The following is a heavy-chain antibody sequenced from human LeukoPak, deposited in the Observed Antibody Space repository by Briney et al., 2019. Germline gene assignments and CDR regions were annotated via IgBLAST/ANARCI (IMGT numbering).Heavy chain of an antibody. D-gene: IGHD6-19*01. CDR3: AKDFLLGEQWLVPNFDS. CDR1: GFTFSSYW. J-gene: IGHJ4*02. Sequence: PGGSLRLSCAASGFTFSSYWMSWVRQAPGEGLEWVSAISGSGGSTYYADSVKGRFTISRDNSKNTLYLQMNSLRAEDTAVYYCAKDFLLGEQWLVPNFDSWGQGTLVTVSS. CDR2: ISGSGGST. V-gene: IGHV3-23*01.